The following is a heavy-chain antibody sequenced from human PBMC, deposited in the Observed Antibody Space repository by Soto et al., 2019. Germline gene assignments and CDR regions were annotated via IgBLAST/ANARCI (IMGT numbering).Heavy chain of an antibody. V-gene: IGHV3-30*04. CDR2: VSFDGKVT. J-gene: IGHJ4*02. D-gene: IGHD2-21*02. CDR3: AREPYGDSQYFDY. Sequence: QVQLVESGGGMAQAGTSLRLSCTGSGFTFNSLSLHWVRQGPDKGLEWVAVVSFDGKVTYHADSVKGRFTVSRDISKNTIYLQANSLRPEDTAVYYCAREPYGDSQYFDYWGQGTPVTVSS. CDR1: GFTFNSLS.